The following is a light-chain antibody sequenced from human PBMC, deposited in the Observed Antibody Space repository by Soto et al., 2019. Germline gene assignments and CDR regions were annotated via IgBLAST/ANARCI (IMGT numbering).Light chain of an antibody. CDR1: SSDVGSYNL. V-gene: IGLV2-14*02. CDR3: GSYTSSSTLV. CDR2: EVS. Sequence: QSVLTQPASVSGSPGQSITISCTGTSSDVGSYNLVSWYQQHPGKAPKLPINEVSNRPSGLSNRFSGSKSGNTASLTISGLQAEDEADYYCGSYTSSSTLVFGTGTKVTVL. J-gene: IGLJ1*01.